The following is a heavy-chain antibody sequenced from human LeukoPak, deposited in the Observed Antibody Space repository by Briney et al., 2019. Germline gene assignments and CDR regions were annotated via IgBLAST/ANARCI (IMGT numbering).Heavy chain of an antibody. CDR3: ARAGGWYDRLGGFDY. D-gene: IGHD6-19*01. Sequence: GGSLRLSCAASGFTFSNYGMSWVRQAPGKGLEWVSSISGSGRSTYYAGSVKGRFTISRDNAKNSLYLQMNNLRAEDTAVYYCARAGGWYDRLGGFDYWGQGTLVTVSS. CDR1: GFTFSNYG. J-gene: IGHJ4*02. V-gene: IGHV3-23*01. CDR2: ISGSGRST.